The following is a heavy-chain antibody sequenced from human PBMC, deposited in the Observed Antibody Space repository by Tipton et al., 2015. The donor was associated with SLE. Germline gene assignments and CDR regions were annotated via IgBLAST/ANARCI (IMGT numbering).Heavy chain of an antibody. Sequence: TLSLTCTVSGGSISSFSWTWIRQPPGKGLEWMGYIYNSVPGNYNPSLKSRLTISVDTSKNEFSLRLKTVTAAGTAVYYCARGSRVEEELQYWGQGALVTVSS. CDR3: ARGSRVEEELQY. D-gene: IGHD1-26*01. CDR2: IYNSVPG. J-gene: IGHJ4*02. CDR1: GGSISSFS. V-gene: IGHV4-59*01.